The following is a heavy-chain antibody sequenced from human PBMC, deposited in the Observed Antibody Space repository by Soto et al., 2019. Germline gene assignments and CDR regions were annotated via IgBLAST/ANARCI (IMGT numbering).Heavy chain of an antibody. V-gene: IGHV1-18*01. Sequence: QVQLVQSGAEVKKPAASVKVSCKASGYTFTSYGISWVRQAPGQGLEWMGWISAYNGNTNYAQKLQGRVTMTTDTSTRTGYMELRSLRSDDTAVYYCARDSGSFNFAYWGQGTLVTVSS. CDR1: GYTFTSYG. D-gene: IGHD1-26*01. CDR2: ISAYNGNT. J-gene: IGHJ4*02. CDR3: ARDSGSFNFAY.